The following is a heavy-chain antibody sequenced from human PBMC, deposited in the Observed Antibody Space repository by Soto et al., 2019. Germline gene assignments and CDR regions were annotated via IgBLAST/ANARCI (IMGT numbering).Heavy chain of an antibody. Sequence: GESLKISCKGSGYSFTSYWIGWVRQMPGKGLEWMGIIYPGDSDTRYSPSFQGQVTISADKSISTAYLQWSSLKASDTAMYYCARNIVVVPAAMYNWFNPWGQGTLVTVSS. CDR1: GYSFTSYW. CDR3: ARNIVVVPAAMYNWFNP. CDR2: IYPGDSDT. J-gene: IGHJ5*02. D-gene: IGHD2-2*01. V-gene: IGHV5-51*01.